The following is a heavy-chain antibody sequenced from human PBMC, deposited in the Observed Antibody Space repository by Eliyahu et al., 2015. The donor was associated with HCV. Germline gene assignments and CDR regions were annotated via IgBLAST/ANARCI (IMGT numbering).Heavy chain of an antibody. J-gene: IGHJ5*02. V-gene: IGHV4-31*03. D-gene: IGHD1-26*01. CDR3: ASVGATRGGWFDP. Sequence: QVQLQESXXGLVKPSQTLXLTXTXXXXPIXSGGYYWSWIRQHPGKGLEWIGYIYYSGSTDYNPSLKSRVTISVDTSKNQFSLKLSSVTAADTAVYYCASVGATRGGWFDPWGQGTLVTVSS. CDR1: XXPIXSGGYY. CDR2: IYYSGST.